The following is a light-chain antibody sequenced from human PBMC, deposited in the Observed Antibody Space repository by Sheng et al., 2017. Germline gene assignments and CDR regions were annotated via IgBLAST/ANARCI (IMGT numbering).Light chain of an antibody. Sequence: QSALTQPASVSGSPGQSITISCTGTSSDVGGYDYVSWYQQYSGKAPKLMIYDVTKRPSGVPDRFSGSKSGNTASLTVSGLQTEDEADYYCSSYAGGDNIVVLGGGTKLTVL. J-gene: IGLJ2*01. CDR3: SSYAGGDNIVV. CDR2: DVT. CDR1: SSDVGGYDY. V-gene: IGLV2-8*01.